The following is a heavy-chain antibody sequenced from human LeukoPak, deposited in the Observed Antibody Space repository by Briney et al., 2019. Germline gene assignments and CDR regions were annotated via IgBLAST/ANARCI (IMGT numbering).Heavy chain of an antibody. CDR3: AREPMDIVVVVAATYFDY. V-gene: IGHV3-66*01. Sequence: GGSLRLSCAVSGFIVSSNYMSWVLQAPGKGLEWVSVIYSGGNTYYADSVKGRFTISRDNLKNTLYLQINSLRAEDTAVYYCAREPMDIVVVVAATYFDYWGQGTLVTVSS. CDR2: IYSGGNT. J-gene: IGHJ4*02. CDR1: GFIVSSNY. D-gene: IGHD2-15*01.